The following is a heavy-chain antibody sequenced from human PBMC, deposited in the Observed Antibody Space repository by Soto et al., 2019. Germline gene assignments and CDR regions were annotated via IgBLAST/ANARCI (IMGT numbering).Heavy chain of an antibody. J-gene: IGHJ6*03. CDR1: GFTFSSYS. Sequence: GGSLRLSCAASGFTFSSYSMNWVRQAPGKGLEWVSSISSSSSYIYYADSVKGRFTISRDNAKNSLYLQMNSLRAEDTAVYYCARVLNDYGDYGSYYYYYMDVWGKGTTVTVSS. D-gene: IGHD4-17*01. CDR2: ISSSSSYI. V-gene: IGHV3-21*01. CDR3: ARVLNDYGDYGSYYYYYMDV.